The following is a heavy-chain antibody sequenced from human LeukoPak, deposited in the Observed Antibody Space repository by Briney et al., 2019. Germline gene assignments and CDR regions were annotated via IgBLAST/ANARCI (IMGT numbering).Heavy chain of an antibody. CDR3: ARANYDFWSGYYGYYYYYGMDV. V-gene: IGHV6-1*01. J-gene: IGHJ6*02. CDR1: GDSVSSNSAA. D-gene: IGHD3-3*01. Sequence: SQTLSLTCAISGDSVSSNSAAWNWIRQSPSRGLKWLGRTYYRSKWYNDYAVSVKSRITINPDTSKNQFSLQLNSVTPEDTAVYYCARANYDFWSGYYGYYYYYGMDVWGQGTTVTVSS. CDR2: TYYRSKWYN.